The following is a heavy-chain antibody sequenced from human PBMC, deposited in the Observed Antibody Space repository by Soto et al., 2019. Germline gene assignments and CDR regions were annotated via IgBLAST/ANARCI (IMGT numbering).Heavy chain of an antibody. CDR1: GFTFNSYW. J-gene: IGHJ5*02. CDR3: ARDGPQYSTTSGWFGP. Sequence: PGGSLRLSCAASGFTFNSYWMSWVRQAPGKGLEWVANIKQDGGEKHYVDPVKGRFTISRDNAKNSLHLQMNSLRVEDTGVYYCARDGPQYSTTSGWFGPWGQGTLVTVSS. D-gene: IGHD6-6*01. V-gene: IGHV3-7*01. CDR2: IKQDGGEK.